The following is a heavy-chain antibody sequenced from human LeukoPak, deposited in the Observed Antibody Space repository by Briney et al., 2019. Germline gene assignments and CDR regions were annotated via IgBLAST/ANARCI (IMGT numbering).Heavy chain of an antibody. CDR1: GYALSESS. CDR3: ARERAQLERVFDP. J-gene: IGHJ5*02. V-gene: IGHV1-24*01. CDR2: FDPEYVET. Sequence: GASVKVSCKVSGYALSESSIHWVRQTPGEGFEWMGGFDPEYVETTYAQKFRGRVIMTEDTSTDTAYMELINLRSDDTAVYYCARERAQLERVFDPWGQGTLVTVSS. D-gene: IGHD1-1*01.